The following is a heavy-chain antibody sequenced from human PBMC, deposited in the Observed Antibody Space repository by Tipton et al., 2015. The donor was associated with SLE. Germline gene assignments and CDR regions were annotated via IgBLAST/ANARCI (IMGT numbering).Heavy chain of an antibody. V-gene: IGHV4-4*07. CDR3: ARDGPLIAAPGTINGDDSFDI. CDR1: GGSISNYY. Sequence: TLSLTCSVSGGSISNYYWCWFRQPAWMGLEWIGRIYPSGGTSNSPSLKSRVTIAVDTSKNLISLKLSSVTAADTAVYYCARDGPLIAAPGTINGDDSFDIWGQGTMVTVSS. CDR2: IYPSGGT. J-gene: IGHJ3*02. D-gene: IGHD6-13*01.